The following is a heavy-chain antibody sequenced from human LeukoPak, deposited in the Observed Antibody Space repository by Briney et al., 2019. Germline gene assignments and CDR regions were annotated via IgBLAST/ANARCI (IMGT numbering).Heavy chain of an antibody. Sequence: SETLSLTCTVSGASITGHFWNWIRQSPGKGLEWIGYVYYTGGTVYNSSLESRVTISIDTSWTQFSLRLTSVTAADTAVYYCTRDPERGDGYAFDIWGQGTMVTVSS. CDR3: TRDPERGDGYAFDI. CDR2: VYYTGGT. V-gene: IGHV4-59*11. J-gene: IGHJ3*02. CDR1: GASITGHF. D-gene: IGHD5-24*01.